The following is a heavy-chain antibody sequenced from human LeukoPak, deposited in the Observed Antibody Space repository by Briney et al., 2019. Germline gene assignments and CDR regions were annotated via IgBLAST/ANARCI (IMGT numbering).Heavy chain of an antibody. V-gene: IGHV1-2*02. CDR3: ARDLGLRFLEWSNMPRGYYMDV. Sequence: GASVKVSCKASGYTFTGYYMHWVRQAPGQGLEWMGWINPNSGGTNYAQKFQGRVTMTRDTSISTAYMELSRLRSDDTAVYYCARDLGLRFLEWSNMPRGYYMDVWGKGTTVTVSS. CDR2: INPNSGGT. CDR1: GYTFTGYY. D-gene: IGHD3-3*01. J-gene: IGHJ6*03.